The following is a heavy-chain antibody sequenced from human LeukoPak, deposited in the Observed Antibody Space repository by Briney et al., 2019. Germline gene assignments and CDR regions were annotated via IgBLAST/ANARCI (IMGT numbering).Heavy chain of an antibody. CDR1: GFTFSSYD. D-gene: IGHD6-6*01. V-gene: IGHV3-13*01. J-gene: IGHJ6*02. CDR2: IGTAGDT. Sequence: GGSLRLSCAASGFTFSSYDMHWVRQATGKGLEWVSAIGTAGDTYYPGSVKGRFTISRGNAKNSLYLQMSSLRAGDTAVYYCARADSSSSWGYYYYGMDVWGQGTTVTVSS. CDR3: ARADSSSSWGYYYYGMDV.